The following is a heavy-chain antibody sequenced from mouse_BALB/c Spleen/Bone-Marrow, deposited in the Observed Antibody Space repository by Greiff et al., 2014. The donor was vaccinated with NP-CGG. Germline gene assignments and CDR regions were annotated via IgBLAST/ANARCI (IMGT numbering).Heavy chain of an antibody. CDR3: ARNGYYGWIAY. D-gene: IGHD2-3*01. CDR1: GFDFSRYW. CDR2: INPDSSTI. Sequence: DVQLVESGGGLVQPGGSLKLSGAASGFDFSRYWMTWVRQAPGKGLEWIGEINPDSSTINSTPSLKDKFIISRDNAKNTLYLQMSKVRSEDTALYYCARNGYYGWIAYWGQGTLVTVSA. V-gene: IGHV4-1*02. J-gene: IGHJ3*01.